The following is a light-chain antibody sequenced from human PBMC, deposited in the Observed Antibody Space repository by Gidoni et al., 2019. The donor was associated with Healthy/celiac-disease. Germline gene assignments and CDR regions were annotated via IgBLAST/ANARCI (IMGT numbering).Light chain of an antibody. CDR3: QQYNNWPPYT. CDR2: GAS. Sequence: EIVMTQFPATLSVSPGERATLSCRASQSVGSNLAWYQQKPGQAPRLLIYGASTRATGIPARFSGSGSGTEFTLTISSLQSEDFAVYYCQQYNNWPPYTFXXXTKLEIK. J-gene: IGKJ2*01. CDR1: QSVGSN. V-gene: IGKV3-15*01.